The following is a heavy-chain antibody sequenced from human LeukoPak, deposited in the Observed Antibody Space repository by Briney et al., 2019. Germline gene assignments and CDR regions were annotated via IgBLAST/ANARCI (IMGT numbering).Heavy chain of an antibody. D-gene: IGHD5-18*01. CDR3: ARSARRYSYGLAPPPGYYYMDV. CDR2: ISSSGSTI. Sequence: PEGSLRLSCAASGFTFSDYYMSWIRQAPGKGLEWVSYISSSGSTIYYADSVKGRFTISRDNAKNSLYLQMNSLRAEDTAVYYCARSARRYSYGLAPPPGYYYMDVWGKGTTVTVSS. CDR1: GFTFSDYY. J-gene: IGHJ6*03. V-gene: IGHV3-11*04.